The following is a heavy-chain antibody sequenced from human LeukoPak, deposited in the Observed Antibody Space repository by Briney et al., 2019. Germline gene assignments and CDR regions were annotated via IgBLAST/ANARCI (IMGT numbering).Heavy chain of an antibody. Sequence: PGGSLRLSCAASGFSFSNYNMNWVRQAPGKGLEWVSSITSSSTYIYYADSVKGRFTISRDNAKNSLYLQMNSLRAEDTAVYYCARDLWGYSSSDNFDYWGQGTLVTVSS. D-gene: IGHD6-6*01. CDR2: ITSSSTYI. J-gene: IGHJ4*02. CDR3: ARDLWGYSSSDNFDY. CDR1: GFSFSNYN. V-gene: IGHV3-21*01.